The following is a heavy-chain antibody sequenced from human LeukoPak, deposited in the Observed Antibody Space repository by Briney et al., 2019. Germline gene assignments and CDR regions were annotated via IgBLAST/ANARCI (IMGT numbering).Heavy chain of an antibody. CDR2: IRSKAYGETA. J-gene: IGHJ4*02. CDR3: TRDRGAYNLYDY. CDR1: GFTFCDYA. V-gene: IGHV3-49*03. D-gene: IGHD1-1*01. Sequence: GGSLRLYCTASGFTFCDYAMSWLRQAPGKGLEWVGFIRSKAYGETADYAASVKGKFTISRDDSKANAYLQMNSLKTEDTAVYHCTRDRGAYNLYDYWGQGTLVTVSS.